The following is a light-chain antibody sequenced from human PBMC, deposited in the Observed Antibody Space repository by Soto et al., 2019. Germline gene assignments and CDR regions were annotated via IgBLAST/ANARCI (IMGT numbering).Light chain of an antibody. CDR2: DVS. J-gene: IGLJ1*01. CDR3: SSYTTSNTRQIV. CDR1: NSEVGGYNY. Sequence: QSALTQPASVSGSPGQSITISFTGTNSEVGGYNYVSWYQHHPGKAPKLMIFDVSNRPSGVSNRFSGSKSGNTASLTISGLQPEDEADYYCSSYTTSNTRQIVFGTGTKVTVL. V-gene: IGLV2-14*03.